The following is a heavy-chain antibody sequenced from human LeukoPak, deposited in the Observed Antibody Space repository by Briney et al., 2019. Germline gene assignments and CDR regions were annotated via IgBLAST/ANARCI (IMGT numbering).Heavy chain of an antibody. CDR3: ARVGLDCSSTSCYLNWFDP. J-gene: IGHJ5*02. Sequence: SSETLSLTCTVSGGSISSGEYYWSWIRQPPRKGLEWIVYIYDSGSTYYNPSLKSRVTISVATSKNQFSLKLSFVPAADTAVYYCARVGLDCSSTSCYLNWFDPWGQGTLVTVSS. CDR2: IYDSGST. CDR1: GGSISSGEYY. D-gene: IGHD2-2*01. V-gene: IGHV4-30-4*08.